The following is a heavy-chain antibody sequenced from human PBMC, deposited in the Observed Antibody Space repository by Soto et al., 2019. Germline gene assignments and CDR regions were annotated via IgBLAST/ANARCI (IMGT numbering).Heavy chain of an antibody. CDR1: GGSISSSSYY. J-gene: IGHJ4*02. CDR2: IYYSGST. D-gene: IGHD2-2*01. CDR3: AGRCLKYCSSTSCYWPPFDY. V-gene: IGHV4-39*01. Sequence: SETLSLTCTVSGGSISSSSYYWGWIRQPPGKGLEWIGSIYYSGSTYYNPSLKSRVTISVDTSKNQFSLKLSSVTAADTAVYYCAGRCLKYCSSTSCYWPPFDYWGQGTLVTVSS.